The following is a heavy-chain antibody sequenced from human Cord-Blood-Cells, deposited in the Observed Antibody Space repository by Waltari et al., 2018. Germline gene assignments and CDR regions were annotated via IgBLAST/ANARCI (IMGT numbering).Heavy chain of an antibody. Sequence: QVQLVESGGGVVQPGRSLRLSCAASGFTFSSYGMHWVRQAPGKGLEWVAVIWYDGSNKYYADSVKGRFTISRDNSKNTLYLQMNSLRAEDTAVYYCAREEGIAASNWFDPWGQGTLVTVSS. CDR1: GFTFSSYG. J-gene: IGHJ5*02. CDR3: AREEGIAASNWFDP. CDR2: IWYDGSNK. V-gene: IGHV3-33*01. D-gene: IGHD6-13*01.